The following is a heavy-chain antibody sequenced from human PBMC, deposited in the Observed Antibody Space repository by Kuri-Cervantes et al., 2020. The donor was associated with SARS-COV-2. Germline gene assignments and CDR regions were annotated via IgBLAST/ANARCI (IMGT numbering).Heavy chain of an antibody. V-gene: IGHV4-34*01. CDR3: ARDHQYYDFWSGYFGTEGNYYYYYMDV. Sequence: SETLSLTCAVYGGSFSGYYWSWIRQPPGKGLEWIGEINHSGSTNYNPSLKSRVTISVDTSKNQFSLKLSSVTAADTAVYYCARDHQYYDFWSGYFGTEGNYYYYYMDVWGKGTTVTVSS. CDR2: INHSGST. D-gene: IGHD3-3*01. CDR1: GGSFSGYY. J-gene: IGHJ6*03.